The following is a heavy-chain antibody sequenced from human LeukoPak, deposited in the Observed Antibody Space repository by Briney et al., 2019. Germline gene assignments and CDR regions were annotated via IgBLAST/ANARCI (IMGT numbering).Heavy chain of an antibody. Sequence: PGRSLRLSCAASGFTFSSYAMHWVRQAPGKGLEWVAVISYDGSNKYYADSVKGRFTISRDNSKNTLYLQMNSLRAEDTAVYYCARDFVVVRYYYMDVWGKGTTVTVSS. D-gene: IGHD2-2*01. J-gene: IGHJ6*03. CDR2: ISYDGSNK. V-gene: IGHV3-30-3*01. CDR1: GFTFSSYA. CDR3: ARDFVVVRYYYMDV.